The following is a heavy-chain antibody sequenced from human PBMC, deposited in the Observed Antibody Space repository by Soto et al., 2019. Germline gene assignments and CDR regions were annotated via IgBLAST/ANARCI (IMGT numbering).Heavy chain of an antibody. CDR1: GDSIRSYY. Sequence: ETLSLTCTVSGDSIRSYYWSWIRQPPGKGLEWIGEINHSGSTNYNPSLKSRVTISVDTSKNQFSLKLSSVTAADTAVYYCSRGNYGGNRPRGFQHWGQGTLVTVSS. CDR2: INHSGST. J-gene: IGHJ1*01. V-gene: IGHV4-34*01. D-gene: IGHD4-17*01. CDR3: SRGNYGGNRPRGFQH.